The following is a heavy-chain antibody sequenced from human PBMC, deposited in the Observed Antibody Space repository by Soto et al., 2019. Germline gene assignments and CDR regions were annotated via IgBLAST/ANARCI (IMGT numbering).Heavy chain of an antibody. Sequence: SETLSLTCTVSAASFSKYYWAWIRQPPGKGLEWIGYIYFNGNTKYNPSLEGRLTISIDTSKKEFSLKLTSVTAADAAVYYCASVTFGGIVLAHWGQGTLVTVSS. V-gene: IGHV4-59*01. CDR1: AASFSKYY. CDR3: ASVTFGGIVLAH. J-gene: IGHJ4*02. CDR2: IYFNGNT. D-gene: IGHD3-16*01.